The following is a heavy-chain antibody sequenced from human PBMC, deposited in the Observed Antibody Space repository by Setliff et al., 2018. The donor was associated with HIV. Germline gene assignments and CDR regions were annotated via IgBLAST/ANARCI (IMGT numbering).Heavy chain of an antibody. CDR1: GYSFTGYH. CDR3: ARDSRWTTGDYYYYNYMDV. J-gene: IGHJ6*03. CDR2: INPNSGGT. D-gene: IGHD1-1*01. V-gene: IGHV1-2*06. Sequence: ASVKVSCKASGYSFTGYHVHWVRQAPGQGLEWMGRINPNSGGTNYAQKFQGRVTMTRDTSISTAYMELSRLTSDDTAVYFCARDSRWTTGDYYYYNYMDVWGEGTTVTV.